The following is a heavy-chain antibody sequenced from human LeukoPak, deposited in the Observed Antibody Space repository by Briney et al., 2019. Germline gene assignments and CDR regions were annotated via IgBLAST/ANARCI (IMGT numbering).Heavy chain of an antibody. J-gene: IGHJ4*02. V-gene: IGHV1-46*02. CDR1: GDILNNYH. CDR3: ARDVSWSVDY. Sequence: ASLKLSCTASGDILNNYHTHWVRQAPGQGLEWMGIIKHSGGTKTYAQKFQGRLIMTRDTSTGTVNMELSSLTSEDTAVYYCARDVSWSVDYWGQGALVTVSS. D-gene: IGHD6-13*01. CDR2: IKHSGGTK.